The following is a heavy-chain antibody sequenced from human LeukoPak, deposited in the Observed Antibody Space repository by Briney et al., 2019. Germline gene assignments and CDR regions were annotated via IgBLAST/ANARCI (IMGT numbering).Heavy chain of an antibody. J-gene: IGHJ3*02. Sequence: GESLKISCKGSGYSFTSYWIGWLRQMPGKGLEWMGIIYPGDSDTRYSPSFQGQVTISADKSISTAYLQWSSLKASDTAMYYCARLGGYSSSWSDAFDIWGQGTMVTVSS. V-gene: IGHV5-51*01. D-gene: IGHD6-13*01. CDR2: IYPGDSDT. CDR1: GYSFTSYW. CDR3: ARLGGYSSSWSDAFDI.